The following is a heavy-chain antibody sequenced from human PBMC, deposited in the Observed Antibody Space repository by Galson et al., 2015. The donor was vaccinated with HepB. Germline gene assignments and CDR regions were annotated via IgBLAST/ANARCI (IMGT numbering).Heavy chain of an antibody. CDR3: ARVGAYYDSSGQGGAFDI. J-gene: IGHJ3*02. V-gene: IGHV1-69*13. CDR1: GGTFSSYA. CDR2: IIPIFGTA. Sequence: SVKVSCKASGGTFSSYAISWVRQAPGQGLEWMGGIIPIFGTANYAQKFQGRVTITADESTSTAYMELSSLRSEDTAVYYCARVGAYYDSSGQGGAFDIWGQGTMVTVSS. D-gene: IGHD3-22*01.